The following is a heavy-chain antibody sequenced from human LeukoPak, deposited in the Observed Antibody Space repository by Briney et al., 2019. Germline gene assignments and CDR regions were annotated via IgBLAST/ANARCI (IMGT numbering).Heavy chain of an antibody. J-gene: IGHJ4*02. CDR3: ARDFLRSYYNY. V-gene: IGHV3-48*04. CDR1: GFTFSTYG. Sequence: GGTLRLSCAASGFTFSTYGMNWVRQAPGKGLEWVSYISSTGSAIYYADSVKGRFTISRDNAKNSLYLQMNSLRAEDTAVYYCARDFLRSYYNYWGQGTLVTVSS. CDR2: ISSTGSAI. D-gene: IGHD1-26*01.